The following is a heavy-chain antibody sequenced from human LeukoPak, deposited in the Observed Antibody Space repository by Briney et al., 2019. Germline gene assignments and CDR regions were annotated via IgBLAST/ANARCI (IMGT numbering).Heavy chain of an antibody. CDR1: GFTFSSYW. D-gene: IGHD6-13*01. V-gene: IGHV3-7*01. Sequence: GGSLRLSCAASGFTFSSYWMSWVRQAPGKGLEWVANIKQDGSNKYYADSVKGRFTISRDNSKNTLYLQMNSLRAEDTAVYYCAKSGKQQRIFDYWGQGTLVTVSS. J-gene: IGHJ4*02. CDR2: IKQDGSNK. CDR3: AKSGKQQRIFDY.